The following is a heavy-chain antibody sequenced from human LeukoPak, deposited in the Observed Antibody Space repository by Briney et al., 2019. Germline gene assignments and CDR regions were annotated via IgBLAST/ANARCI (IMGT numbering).Heavy chain of an antibody. D-gene: IGHD2-2*01. V-gene: IGHV3-15*01. CDR2: MKSKTDGGTT. CDR3: TTYPAFDH. J-gene: IGHJ4*02. CDR1: GFTFTNAW. Sequence: GGSLRLSCAASGFTFTNAWMSWVRQAQGKGLEWVGRMKSKTDGGTTDYAAPVKGRFTISRDDPKNTLYLQMNSLKSEDTAVYYCTTYPAFDHWGQGTLVTVSS.